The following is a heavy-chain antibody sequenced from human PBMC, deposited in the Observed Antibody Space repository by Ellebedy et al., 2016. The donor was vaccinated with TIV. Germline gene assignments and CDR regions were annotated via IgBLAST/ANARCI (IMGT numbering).Heavy chain of an antibody. CDR2: IIPIFGTA. CDR3: ASWGYCSSTSCYRRADYYYGMDV. J-gene: IGHJ6*02. D-gene: IGHD2-2*01. CDR1: GGTFSSYA. Sequence: SVKVSXKASGGTFSSYAISWVRQAPGQGLEWMGGIIPIFGTANYAQKFQGRVTITADESTSTAYMELSSLRSEDTAVYYCASWGYCSSTSCYRRADYYYGMDVWGQGTTVTVSS. V-gene: IGHV1-69*13.